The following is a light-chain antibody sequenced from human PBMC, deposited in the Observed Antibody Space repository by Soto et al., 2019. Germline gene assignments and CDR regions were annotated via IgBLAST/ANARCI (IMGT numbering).Light chain of an antibody. CDR1: SSNIGAGYD. CDR3: QSYDISLSGWV. Sequence: QSALTQPPSVSGAPGQRVTIYCTGSSSNIGAGYDVHWYQQLPGTAPKLLIYGNSNRPSGVPDRFSGSKSGTSASLAITGLQAEDEADYYCQSYDISLSGWVFGGGTKLTVL. CDR2: GNS. J-gene: IGLJ3*02. V-gene: IGLV1-40*01.